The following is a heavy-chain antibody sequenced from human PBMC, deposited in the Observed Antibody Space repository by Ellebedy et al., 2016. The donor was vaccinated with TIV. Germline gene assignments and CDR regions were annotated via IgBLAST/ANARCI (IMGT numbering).Heavy chain of an antibody. V-gene: IGHV5-51*01. D-gene: IGHD3-10*01. J-gene: IGHJ4*02. CDR2: IYPVDSDT. CDR3: ARVWGPGLWFGEITQKTGFDV. Sequence: GESLKISCKGSGYDFHTYFIGWVRHLPGKGLEWMGIIYPVDSDTRYNPSFQGHVTMSVDKSTFTAFLQWSSLKASDTGVYYCARVWGPGLWFGEITQKTGFDVWGQGTLVIVSS. CDR1: GYDFHTYF.